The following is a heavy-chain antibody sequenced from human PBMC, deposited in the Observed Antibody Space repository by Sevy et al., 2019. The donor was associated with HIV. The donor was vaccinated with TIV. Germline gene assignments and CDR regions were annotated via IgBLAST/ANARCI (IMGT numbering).Heavy chain of an antibody. D-gene: IGHD3-10*01. V-gene: IGHV3-7*01. CDR2: MRQDGNEK. CDR1: GFTFSSYW. Sequence: GGFLRLSCAASGFTFSSYWMTWVRQAPGKGLEWVANMRQDGNEKYYVDSVKGRFTISRDNAKNSLYLQMNSLRAEDTAVYYCARGIYGSGSRLGLGYWGQGTLVTVSS. J-gene: IGHJ4*02. CDR3: ARGIYGSGSRLGLGY.